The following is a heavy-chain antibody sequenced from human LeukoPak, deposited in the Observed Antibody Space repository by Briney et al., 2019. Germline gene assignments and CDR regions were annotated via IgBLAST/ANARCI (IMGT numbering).Heavy chain of an antibody. J-gene: IGHJ6*03. CDR2: INHIRRT. Sequence: PSETLPLTCAVYGVSFSGYYWSWIRQPPPKGLEWVGEINHIRRTNYKPSLPNRVTISVNKSNQQLSLKLTSVTAPDPAGYYFARGRESRTPRGGRYCSGGSCYSANTYPYYYYMDVWGKGTTVTVSS. V-gene: IGHV4-34*01. CDR3: ARGRESRTPRGGRYCSGGSCYSANTYPYYYYMDV. D-gene: IGHD2-15*01. CDR1: GVSFSGYY.